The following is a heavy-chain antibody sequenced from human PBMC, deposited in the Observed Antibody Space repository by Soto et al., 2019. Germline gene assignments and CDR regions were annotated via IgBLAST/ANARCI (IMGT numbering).Heavy chain of an antibody. CDR1: RFTFTSYY. CDR3: ATSAQTIGSGYYTNYYYYLDF. Sequence: ASVKVSCKASRFTFTSYYMRWVRQAPGQGLEWMGIINPSGGSTSYAQKFQGRVTMTRDTSTSTVYMELSSLRSEDTAVYYCATSAQTIGSGYYTNYYYYLDFWGKGTTVPVS. J-gene: IGHJ6*03. CDR2: INPSGGST. V-gene: IGHV1-46*03. D-gene: IGHD3-3*01.